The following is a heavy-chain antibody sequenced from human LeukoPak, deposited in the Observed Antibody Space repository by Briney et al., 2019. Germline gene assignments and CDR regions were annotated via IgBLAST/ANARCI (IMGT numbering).Heavy chain of an antibody. CDR1: GGSISNYY. Sequence: SETLSLTCTVSGGSISNYYWSWIRQPPGKGLEWIGYISYSGSAYYNPSLESRVTISVDTSKNQFSLKLSSVTAADTAVYYCARVVGSTVVTPGWFDPWGQGTLVTVSS. CDR3: ARVVGSTVVTPGWFDP. V-gene: IGHV4-59*01. CDR2: ISYSGSA. J-gene: IGHJ5*02. D-gene: IGHD4-23*01.